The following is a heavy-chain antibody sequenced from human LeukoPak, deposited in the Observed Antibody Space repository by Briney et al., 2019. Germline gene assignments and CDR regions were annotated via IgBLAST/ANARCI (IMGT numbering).Heavy chain of an antibody. D-gene: IGHD1-26*01. CDR1: GFTFSSYA. J-gene: IGHJ5*02. CDR3: AKGPGGSYLNWFDP. CDR2: ISGSGGST. V-gene: IGHV3-23*01. Sequence: GSLRLSCAASGFTFSSYAMSWVRQAPGKGLELVSAISGSGGSTYYADSVKGRFTISRDNSKNTLYLQMNSLRAEDTAVYYCAKGPGGSYLNWFDPWGQGTLVTVSS.